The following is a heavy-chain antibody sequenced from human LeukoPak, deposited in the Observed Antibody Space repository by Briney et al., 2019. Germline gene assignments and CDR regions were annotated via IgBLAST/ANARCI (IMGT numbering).Heavy chain of an antibody. V-gene: IGHV3-23*01. D-gene: IGHD2-8*01. J-gene: IGHJ4*02. CDR2: ISGSGGST. CDR3: AKDRSDNKTWYAGSH. CDR1: GFTFSSYA. Sequence: GGSLRLSCAASGFTFSSYAMSWVRQAPGKGLEWVSAISGSGGSTYYADSVKGRFTISRDNSWNTLFLQMNSLRDEDTAVYYCAKDRSDNKTWYAGSHWGQGTLVTVSS.